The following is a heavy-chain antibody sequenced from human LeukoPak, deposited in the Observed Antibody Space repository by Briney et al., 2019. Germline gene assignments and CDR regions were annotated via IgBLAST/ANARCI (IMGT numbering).Heavy chain of an antibody. D-gene: IGHD3-22*01. V-gene: IGHV4-59*01. CDR1: GGSISSYY. Sequence: PSETLSLTCTVSGGSISSYYWSWIWQPPGKGLEWIGYIYYSGSTNYNPSLKSRVTISVDTSKNQFSLKLSSVTAADTAVYYCARNLGPGYYDSSGYYLYNWFDPWGQGTLVTVSS. J-gene: IGHJ5*02. CDR3: ARNLGPGYYDSSGYYLYNWFDP. CDR2: IYYSGST.